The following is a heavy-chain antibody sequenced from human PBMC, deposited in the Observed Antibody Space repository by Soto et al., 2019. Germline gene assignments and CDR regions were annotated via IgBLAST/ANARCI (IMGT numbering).Heavy chain of an antibody. CDR1: GFTFSTYS. J-gene: IGHJ6*02. CDR2: IRSSSSTK. Sequence: EELLVEAGGGVVQPGGSLRLSCAASGFTFSTYSMNWVRQAPGKGLEWISNIRSSSSTKYYADSVKGRFTISRDNARNSLFLQMNSLRDEDTAVYYCARGHGMDVWGQGTTVIVSS. CDR3: ARGHGMDV. V-gene: IGHV3-48*02.